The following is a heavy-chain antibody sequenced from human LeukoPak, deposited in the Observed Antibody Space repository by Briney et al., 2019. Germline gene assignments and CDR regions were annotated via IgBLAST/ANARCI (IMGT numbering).Heavy chain of an antibody. CDR2: IGTAGDT. V-gene: IGHV3-13*01. CDR1: GFTFSSYD. Sequence: GGSLRLSCAASGFTFSSYDMHWVRQATGKGLEWVPAIGTAGDTYYPGSVKGRFTISRENAKNSLYLQMNSLRAGDTAVYYCARGYYDSSGDPSGMDVWGQGTTVTVSS. J-gene: IGHJ6*02. CDR3: ARGYYDSSGDPSGMDV. D-gene: IGHD3-22*01.